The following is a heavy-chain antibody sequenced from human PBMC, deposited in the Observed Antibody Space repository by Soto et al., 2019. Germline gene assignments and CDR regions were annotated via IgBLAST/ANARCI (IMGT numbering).Heavy chain of an antibody. Sequence: EVQLLESGGGLVQRGGSQRLSCAASGFTFTSYVMSWVRQAPGKALEWVAGISGGGSTAFYADSVKGRFTISRDNAKNTLVLQMDSLRAEDTAIYYCAKDSNKYSSSLRGRYFDYWGQGTLVTFSS. CDR1: GFTFTSYV. V-gene: IGHV3-23*01. D-gene: IGHD3-22*01. CDR3: AKDSNKYSSSLRGRYFDY. J-gene: IGHJ4*02. CDR2: ISGGGSTA.